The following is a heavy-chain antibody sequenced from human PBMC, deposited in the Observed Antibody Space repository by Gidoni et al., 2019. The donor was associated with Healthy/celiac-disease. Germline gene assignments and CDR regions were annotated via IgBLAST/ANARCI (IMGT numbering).Heavy chain of an antibody. CDR3: ARSGGLRYFDWSLMEWEY. J-gene: IGHJ4*02. CDR2: ICTSGST. V-gene: IGHV4-61*02. CDR1: GCSIRSGTYY. D-gene: IGHD3-9*01. Sequence: QVQLQESGPGLVKPSQTLSLTCTVSGCSIRSGTYYWSWIRQPAGKGLEWIGRICTSGSTNYNPSLKSRVTISVDTSKNQFSLKLSSVTAADTAVYYCARSGGLRYFDWSLMEWEYWGQGTLVTVSS.